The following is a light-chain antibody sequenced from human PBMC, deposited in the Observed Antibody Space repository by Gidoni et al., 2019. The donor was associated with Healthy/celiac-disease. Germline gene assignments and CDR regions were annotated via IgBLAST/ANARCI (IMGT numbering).Light chain of an antibody. V-gene: IGLV2-14*01. Sequence: QSALTQPASVSGSPGQSLTISCTGTSSDVGGYNYVSWYQQHPGKAPKLMIYDVSNRPSGVSNRFSGSKSGNTASLTISGLQAEDEADYYCSSYTSSSTPRVVIGGGTKLTVL. CDR1: SSDVGGYNY. CDR2: DVS. CDR3: SSYTSSSTPRVV. J-gene: IGLJ2*01.